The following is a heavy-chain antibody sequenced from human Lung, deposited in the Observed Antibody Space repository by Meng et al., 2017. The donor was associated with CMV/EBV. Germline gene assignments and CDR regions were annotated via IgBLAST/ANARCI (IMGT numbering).Heavy chain of an antibody. J-gene: IGHJ4*02. D-gene: IGHD3-22*01. CDR1: YTLTGYY. CDR3: ARFNAIFYDSSGHYYDH. V-gene: IGHV1-2*02. CDR2: INANSGAT. Sequence: YTLTGYYMHGVRQAPGQGLEWMGWINANSGATNYAQKFQGRVTMTRDTSITTAYMELSRLRSDDTALYYCARFNAIFYDSSGHYYDHWGQGTLVTVSS.